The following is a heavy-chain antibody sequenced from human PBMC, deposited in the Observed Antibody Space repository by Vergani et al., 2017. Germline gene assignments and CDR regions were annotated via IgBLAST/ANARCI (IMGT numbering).Heavy chain of an antibody. V-gene: IGHV3-48*01. CDR1: GFPFSSYS. CDR3: ASDIVDAMVRGSFLAASDAFDI. CDR2: ISRSSSTI. D-gene: IGHD3-10*01. Sequence: EVQVVESGGGFLQPGGPLRLSCAACGFPFSSYSMNWVGQAPGKGLEWVSYISRSSSTIYYADSVKGRFTISRDNAKNSLYLQMNSLRAEDTAVYYCASDIVDAMVRGSFLAASDAFDIWGQGTMVTVSS. J-gene: IGHJ3*02.